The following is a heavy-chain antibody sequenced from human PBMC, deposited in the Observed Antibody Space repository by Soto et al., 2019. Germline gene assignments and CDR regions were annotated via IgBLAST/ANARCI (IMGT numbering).Heavy chain of an antibody. D-gene: IGHD2-21*01. CDR3: ARSIVVVNDLDY. J-gene: IGHJ4*02. CDR1: GYTFTSYG. Sequence: ASVKVSCKASGYTFTSYGMHWVRQAPGQRLEWMGWINAGNGNTKYSQKFQGRVTITRDTSASTAYMELSSLRSEDTAVYYCARSIVVVNDLDYSGPGTLVTVSS. CDR2: INAGNGNT. V-gene: IGHV1-3*01.